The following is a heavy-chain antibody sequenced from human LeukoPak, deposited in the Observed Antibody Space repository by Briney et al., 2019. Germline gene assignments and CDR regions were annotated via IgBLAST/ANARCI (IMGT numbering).Heavy chain of an antibody. D-gene: IGHD2-21*02. CDR1: GFTFSSYA. V-gene: IGHV3-23*01. J-gene: IGHJ4*02. Sequence: GGSLRLSCAASGFTFSSYAMSWVRQAPGKGLECVSAISGSGGSTYYADSVKGRFTISRDNSKNTLYLQMNSLRAEDTAVYYCAKDTHIVVVTASTFDYWGQGTLVTVSS. CDR2: ISGSGGST. CDR3: AKDTHIVVVTASTFDY.